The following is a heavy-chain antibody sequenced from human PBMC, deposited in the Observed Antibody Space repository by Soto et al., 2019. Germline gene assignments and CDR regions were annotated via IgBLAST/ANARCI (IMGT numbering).Heavy chain of an antibody. J-gene: IGHJ5*02. CDR1: GGSISSTTSY. D-gene: IGHD5-12*01. CDR3: TRPRAHIEGFDP. V-gene: IGHV4-39*01. Sequence: SETLSLTCTVSGGSISSTTSYWAWVRQPPGKGLEWIGSVYYSGNTYYNPSLKGRVTVSVDTSKNQFSLKLSAVTAADTAIYYGTRPRAHIEGFDPWGQEILVTVAS. CDR2: VYYSGNT.